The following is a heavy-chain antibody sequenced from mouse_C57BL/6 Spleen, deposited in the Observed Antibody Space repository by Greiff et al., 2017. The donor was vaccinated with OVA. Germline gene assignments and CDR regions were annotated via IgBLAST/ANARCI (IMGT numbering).Heavy chain of an antibody. D-gene: IGHD1-1*01. CDR2: ISDGGSYT. CDR1: GFTFSSYA. V-gene: IGHV5-4*01. J-gene: IGHJ4*01. Sequence: EVQGVESGGGLVKPGGSLKLSCAASGFTFSSYAMSWVRQTPEKRLEWVATISDGGSYTYYPDNVKGRFTISRDNAKNNLYLQMSHLKSEDTAMYYCARDNGSSYGAMDYWGQGTSVTVSS. CDR3: ARDNGSSYGAMDY.